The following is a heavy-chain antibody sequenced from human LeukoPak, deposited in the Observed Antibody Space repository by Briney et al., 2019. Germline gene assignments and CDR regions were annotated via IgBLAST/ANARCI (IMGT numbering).Heavy chain of an antibody. CDR2: ISSSSRYI. CDR3: ASGGSGSYDLVEYYYYYMDV. Sequence: GGTLRLSCAASGFTCSSYSMMCVRQAPGKGLEGGTSISSSSRYIYSADSVKGGFTISSDNAKNSLYLQMNSLRDEDTAVYYCASGGSGSYDLVEYYYYYMDVWGKGTTVTVSS. CDR1: GFTCSSYS. V-gene: IGHV3-21*01. D-gene: IGHD3-10*01. J-gene: IGHJ6*03.